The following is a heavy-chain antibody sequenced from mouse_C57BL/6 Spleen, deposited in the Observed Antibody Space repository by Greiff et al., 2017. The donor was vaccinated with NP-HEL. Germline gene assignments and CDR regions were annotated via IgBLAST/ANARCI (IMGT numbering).Heavy chain of an antibody. CDR3: ARYYYGSRDYYAMDY. CDR1: GFSLTSYA. J-gene: IGHJ4*01. D-gene: IGHD1-1*01. CDR2: IWTGGGT. V-gene: IGHV2-9-1*01. Sequence: VQLQQSGPGLVAPSQSLSITCTVSGFSLTSYAISWVRQPPGKGLEWLGVIWTGGGTNYNSALKSRLSISKDNSKSQVFLKMNSLQTDDTARYYCARYYYGSRDYYAMDYWGQGTSVTVSS.